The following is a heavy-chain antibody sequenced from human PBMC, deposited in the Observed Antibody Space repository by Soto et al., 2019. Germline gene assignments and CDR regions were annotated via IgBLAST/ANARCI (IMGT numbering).Heavy chain of an antibody. CDR3: VRDLRHTDTVYNWLEP. J-gene: IGHJ5*02. Sequence: SETXSLTGTFSVASVVTGSYYGGGVRQRPGRGLEWIGYVYESGYTYYNMSLKSSLTISLERSNNQFSLGLTSVNAADTAVYYRVRDLRHTDTVYNWLEPRGQGTLV. V-gene: IGHV4-31*03. CDR1: VASVVTGSYY. CDR2: VYESGYT. D-gene: IGHD4-17*01.